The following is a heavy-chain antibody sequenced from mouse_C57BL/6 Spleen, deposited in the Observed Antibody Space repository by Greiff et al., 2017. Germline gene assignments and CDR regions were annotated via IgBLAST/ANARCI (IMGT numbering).Heavy chain of an antibody. V-gene: IGHV3-6*01. Sequence: VQLKESGPGLVKPSQSLSLTCSVTGYSITSGYYWNWIRQFPGNKLEWMGYISYDGSNNYNPSLKNRISITRDTSKNQFFLKLNSVTTEDTATYYCAIYYGSSYFDYWGQGTTLTVSS. CDR2: ISYDGSN. D-gene: IGHD1-1*01. J-gene: IGHJ2*01. CDR3: AIYYGSSYFDY. CDR1: GYSITSGYY.